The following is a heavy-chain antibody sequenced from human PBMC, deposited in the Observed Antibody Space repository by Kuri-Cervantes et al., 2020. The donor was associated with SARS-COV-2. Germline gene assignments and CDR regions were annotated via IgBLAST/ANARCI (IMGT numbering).Heavy chain of an antibody. J-gene: IGHJ3*02. Sequence: GGSLRLSCAASRFTFSSYSMNWVRQAPGKGLEWVSYISSRTTTIYYADSVKGRFTISRDNAKNSLYLQMNSLRAEDTAVYYCAREGGSPGDAFDIWGQGTMVTVSS. D-gene: IGHD3-16*01. CDR1: RFTFSSYS. CDR2: ISSRTTTI. V-gene: IGHV3-48*04. CDR3: AREGGSPGDAFDI.